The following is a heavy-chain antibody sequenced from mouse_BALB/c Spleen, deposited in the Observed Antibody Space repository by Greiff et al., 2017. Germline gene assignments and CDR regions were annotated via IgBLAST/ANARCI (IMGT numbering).Heavy chain of an antibody. D-gene: IGHD4-1*01. J-gene: IGHJ3*01. CDR2: ISYSGST. CDR1: GYSITSDYA. V-gene: IGHV3-2*02. Sequence: DVQLQESGPGLVKPSQSLSLTCTVTGYSITSDYAWNWIRQFPGNKLEWMGYISYSGSTSYNPSLKSRISITRDTSKNQFFLQLNSVTTEDTATYYCARGGWDWFAYWGQGTLVTVSA. CDR3: ARGGWDWFAY.